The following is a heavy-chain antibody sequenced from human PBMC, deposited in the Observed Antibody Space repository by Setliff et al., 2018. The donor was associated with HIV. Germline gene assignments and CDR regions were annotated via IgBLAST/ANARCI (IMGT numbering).Heavy chain of an antibody. CDR2: VIQSGST. V-gene: IGHV4-34*12. CDR1: GGSFNNYY. Sequence: SETLSLTCAVYGGSFNNYYWTWIRQPPGKGLEWIGEVIQSGSTNYNPSLKSRVFISVDLSINQFSLKLHSVTAADTAVYYCASGEDSGTYGEPYDSWGQGALVTVSS. D-gene: IGHD1-26*01. CDR3: ASGEDSGTYGEPYDS. J-gene: IGHJ4*02.